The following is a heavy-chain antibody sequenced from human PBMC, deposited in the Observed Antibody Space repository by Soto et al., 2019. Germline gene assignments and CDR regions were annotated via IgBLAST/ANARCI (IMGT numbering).Heavy chain of an antibody. CDR2: TYYRSKWYN. CDR1: GDSVSSNSAA. CDR3: ARSGGKPIAAAVRGPFYYYYGMDV. J-gene: IGHJ6*02. V-gene: IGHV6-1*01. D-gene: IGHD6-13*01. Sequence: SQTLSLTCAISGDSVSSNSAAWNWIRQSPSRGLEWLGRTYYRSKWYNDYAVSVKSRITINPDTSKNQFSLQLNSVTPEDTAVYYCARSGGKPIAAAVRGPFYYYYGMDVWGQGTTVTGSS.